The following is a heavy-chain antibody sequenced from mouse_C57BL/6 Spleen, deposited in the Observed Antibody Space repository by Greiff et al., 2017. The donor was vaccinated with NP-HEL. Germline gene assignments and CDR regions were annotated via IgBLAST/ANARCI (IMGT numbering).Heavy chain of an antibody. CDR3: VRQRDYDGAPFYYAMDY. CDR2: IRSKSNNYAT. D-gene: IGHD2-4*01. V-gene: IGHV10-1*01. Sequence: EVQVVESGGGLVQPKGSLKLSCAASGFSFNTYAMNWVRQAPGKGLEWVARIRSKSNNYATYYADSVKDRFTISRDDSESMLYLQMNNLKTEDTAMYYCVRQRDYDGAPFYYAMDYWGQGTSVTVSS. CDR1: GFSFNTYA. J-gene: IGHJ4*01.